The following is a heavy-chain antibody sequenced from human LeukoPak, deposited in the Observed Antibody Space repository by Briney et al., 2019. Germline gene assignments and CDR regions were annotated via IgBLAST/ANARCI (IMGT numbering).Heavy chain of an antibody. CDR3: ARVMLAVAGTRDDAFDI. Sequence: GGSLRLSCAASGFTFSSYSMNWVRQAPGKGLEWVSSISSGSTYKYYADSVKGRFTISRDNAKNSLYLQMNSLRAEDAAVYYCARVMLAVAGTRDDAFDIWGQGTMVTVSS. V-gene: IGHV3-21*01. J-gene: IGHJ3*02. CDR1: GFTFSSYS. D-gene: IGHD6-19*01. CDR2: ISSGSTYK.